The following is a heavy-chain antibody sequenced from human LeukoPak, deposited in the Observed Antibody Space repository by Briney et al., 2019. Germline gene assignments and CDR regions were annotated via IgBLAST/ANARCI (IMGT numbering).Heavy chain of an antibody. Sequence: GSSVKVSCKASGGTFSSYAISWVRQAPGQGLEWMGGIIPIFGTANYAQKFQGRVTITADKSTSTAYMELSSLRSEDTAVYYCASDGDCSGGSCPLDYWGQGTLVTVSS. CDR1: GGTFSSYA. CDR3: ASDGDCSGGSCPLDY. D-gene: IGHD2-15*01. CDR2: IIPIFGTA. V-gene: IGHV1-69*06. J-gene: IGHJ4*02.